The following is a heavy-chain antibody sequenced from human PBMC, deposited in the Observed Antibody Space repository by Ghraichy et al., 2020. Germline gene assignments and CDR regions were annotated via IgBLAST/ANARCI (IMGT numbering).Heavy chain of an antibody. CDR3: ASGELGMYYYYYYGMDV. CDR2: IYYSGST. Sequence: SETLSLTCTVSGGSVSSGSYYWSWIRQPPGKGLEWIGYIYYSGSTNYNPSLKSRVTISVDTSKNQFSLKLSSVTAADTAVYYCASGELGMYYYYYYGMDVWGPGTTVTVSS. CDR1: GGSVSSGSYY. J-gene: IGHJ6*02. V-gene: IGHV4-61*01. D-gene: IGHD7-27*01.